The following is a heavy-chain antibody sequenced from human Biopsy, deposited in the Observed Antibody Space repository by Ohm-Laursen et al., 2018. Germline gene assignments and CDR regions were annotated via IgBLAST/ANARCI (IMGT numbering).Heavy chain of an antibody. CDR3: ARDYSWDY. CDR2: IYTSGSP. D-gene: IGHD2-15*01. J-gene: IGHJ4*02. V-gene: IGHV4-4*07. Sequence: PGTLSLTCTVSGDSINNYYWSWTRQPAGKGLEWIGRIYTSGSPNYNLSLESRVTMSVDTSKNQFSLNLRSVTAADTAVYYCARDYSWDYWGQGILVTVSS. CDR1: GDSINNYY.